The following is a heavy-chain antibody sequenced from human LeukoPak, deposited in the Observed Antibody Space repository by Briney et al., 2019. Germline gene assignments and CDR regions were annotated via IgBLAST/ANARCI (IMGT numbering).Heavy chain of an antibody. Sequence: AGGSLRLSCAASGFTFSSYAMSWVRQAPGKGLEWVSAISGGGGSTYYADSVKGRFTISRDNSENTLYLQMNSLRAEDTAVYYCAKDSLGVVVAATALDYWGQGTLVTVSS. CDR3: AKDSLGVVVAATALDY. V-gene: IGHV3-23*01. CDR1: GFTFSSYA. D-gene: IGHD2-15*01. J-gene: IGHJ4*02. CDR2: ISGGGGST.